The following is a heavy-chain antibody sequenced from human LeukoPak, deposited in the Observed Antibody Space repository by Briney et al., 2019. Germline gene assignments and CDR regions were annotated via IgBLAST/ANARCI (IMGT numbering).Heavy chain of an antibody. Sequence: PGGSLRLSYAASGFTFSSYNMKWVRQAPGEGLEWVSSISRTGTYIYYADSVKGRFTVPRDNAQNSLYLQMNSLRVEDTAVYYCARVLETDCTGGSCYSGLDYWGQGTLVTVSS. J-gene: IGHJ4*02. CDR3: ARVLETDCTGGSCYSGLDY. D-gene: IGHD2-15*01. CDR1: GFTFSSYN. CDR2: ISRTGTYI. V-gene: IGHV3-21*01.